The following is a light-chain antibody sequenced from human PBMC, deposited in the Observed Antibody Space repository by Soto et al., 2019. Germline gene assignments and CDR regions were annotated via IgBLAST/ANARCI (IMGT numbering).Light chain of an antibody. V-gene: IGKV1-5*03. J-gene: IGKJ1*01. CDR3: QPYNTFPHT. CDR1: QSFSSW. CDR2: KAS. Sequence: DIQMTQSPSTLSASVGDTVTITCRASQSFSSWLAWYQQKPGKAPTLLIYKASNLESGAPSRFSGSGSGTEFNLTISSLKPDYFATYYFQPYNTFPHTFGHGTKVEVK.